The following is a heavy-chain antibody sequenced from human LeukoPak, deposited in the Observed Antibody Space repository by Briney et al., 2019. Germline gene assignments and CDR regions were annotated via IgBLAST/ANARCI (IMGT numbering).Heavy chain of an antibody. J-gene: IGHJ4*02. CDR2: IYSSGST. CDR1: GGSISRCY. Sequence: SETLSLTCTVSGGSISRCYWSWIRQSPGKGLEWIGYIYSSGSTNYNPSLKSRVTISIDTSKYPFSLRLSSVTAADTILFYCARVGYTSGWTETYFDSWGQGTLVTVSS. V-gene: IGHV4-59*01. CDR3: ARVGYTSGWTETYFDS. D-gene: IGHD6-19*01.